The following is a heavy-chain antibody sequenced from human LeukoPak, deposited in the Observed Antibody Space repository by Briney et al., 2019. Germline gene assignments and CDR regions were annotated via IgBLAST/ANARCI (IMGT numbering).Heavy chain of an antibody. CDR1: GGSISSYY. D-gene: IGHD7-27*01. V-gene: IGHV4-30-4*08. J-gene: IGHJ4*02. CDR3: ARAPPTGEADY. Sequence: SETLSLTCTVSGGSISSYYWSWIRQPPGKGLEWIGYIYYSGSTYYNPSLKSRVTISVDTSKNQFSLKLSSVTAADTAVYYCARAPPTGEADYWGQGTLVTVSS. CDR2: IYYSGST.